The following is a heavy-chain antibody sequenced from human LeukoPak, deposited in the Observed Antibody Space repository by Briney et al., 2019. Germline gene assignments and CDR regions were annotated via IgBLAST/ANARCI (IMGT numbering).Heavy chain of an antibody. J-gene: IGHJ4*02. CDR3: AKDRRPYFFENPSHCLDS. Sequence: GGSRRLSCAASGFMFSNYGMIWVRQAPGKGLEWVSSISGSGGSTFYADSLKGRFTISRDNSKNTLFLQIDSLRAEDTAVYYCAKDRRPYFFENPSHCLDSWGQGILVTVSS. CDR2: ISGSGGST. V-gene: IGHV3-23*01. CDR1: GFMFSNYG. D-gene: IGHD2-21*01.